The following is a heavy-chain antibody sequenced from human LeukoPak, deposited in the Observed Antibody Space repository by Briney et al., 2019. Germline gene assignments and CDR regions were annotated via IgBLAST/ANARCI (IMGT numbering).Heavy chain of an antibody. CDR1: GFTFSSYW. CDR3: AVTTDFSVYYYYKDV. CDR2: INTDGSST. V-gene: IGHV3-74*01. J-gene: IGHJ6*03. D-gene: IGHD4-17*01. Sequence: GGSLRLSCVSSGFTFSSYWKHWVRQAPGKGLVWVSRINTDGSSTNYADSVKGRFTISRDNAKNTLYLQMNSLRDEDTAVYYCAVTTDFSVYYYYKDVWGKGTTVTVSS.